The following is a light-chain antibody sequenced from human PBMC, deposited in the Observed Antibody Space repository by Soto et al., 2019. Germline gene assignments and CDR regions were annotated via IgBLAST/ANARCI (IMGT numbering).Light chain of an antibody. CDR1: QGISNY. CDR3: QKYNSAPWR. J-gene: IGKJ1*01. V-gene: IGKV1-27*01. Sequence: DIPMTQSPSSLSASVGDRVTITCRASQGISNYLDWYQQKPGKVPKLLIYAASTLQSGVPSRFSGSGSGTDFTLTISSLQPEDVATYYWQKYNSAPWRFGQGTKVEIK. CDR2: AAS.